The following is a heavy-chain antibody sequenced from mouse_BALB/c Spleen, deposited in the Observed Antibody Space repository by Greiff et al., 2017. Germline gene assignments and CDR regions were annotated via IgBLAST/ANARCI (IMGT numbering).Heavy chain of an antibody. CDR2: ISSGGST. Sequence: EVKLMESGGGLVKPGGSLKLSCAASGFTFSSYAMSWVRQTPEKRLEWVASISSGGSTYYPDSVKGRFTISRDNARNILYLQMSSLRSEDTAMYYCARGRDGYYFFAYWGQGTLVTVSA. CDR1: GFTFSSYA. CDR3: ARGRDGYYFFAY. V-gene: IGHV5-6-5*01. J-gene: IGHJ3*01. D-gene: IGHD2-3*01.